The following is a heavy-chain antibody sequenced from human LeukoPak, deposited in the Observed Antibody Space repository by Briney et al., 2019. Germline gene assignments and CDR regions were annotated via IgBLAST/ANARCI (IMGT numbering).Heavy chain of an antibody. V-gene: IGHV4-4*02. D-gene: IGHD2-2*01. CDR1: GFTFSSYW. CDR3: ARDFRYCSSTSCNYGMDV. Sequence: PGGSLRLSCAASGFTFSSYWMSWVRQPPGKGLEWIGEIYHSGSTNYNPSLKSRVTISVDKSKNQFSLKLSSVTAADTAVYYCARDFRYCSSTSCNYGMDVWGQGTTVTVSS. J-gene: IGHJ6*02. CDR2: IYHSGST.